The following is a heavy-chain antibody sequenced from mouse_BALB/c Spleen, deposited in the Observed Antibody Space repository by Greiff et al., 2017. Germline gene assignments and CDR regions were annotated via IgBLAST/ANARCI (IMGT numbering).Heavy chain of an antibody. J-gene: IGHJ4*01. V-gene: IGHV3-2*02. CDR1: GYSITSDYA. Sequence: EVQLQQSGPGLVKPSQSLSLTCTVTGYSITSDYAWNWIRQFPGNKLEWMGYISYSGSTSYNPSLKSRISITRDTSKNQFFLQLNSVTTEDTATYYCARSPRLRSYYAMDYWGQGTSVTVSS. CDR3: ARSPRLRSYYAMDY. CDR2: ISYSGST. D-gene: IGHD1-2*01.